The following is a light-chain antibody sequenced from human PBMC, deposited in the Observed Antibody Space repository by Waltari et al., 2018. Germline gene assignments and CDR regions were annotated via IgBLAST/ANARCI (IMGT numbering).Light chain of an antibody. CDR3: QAWDTITGGV. CDR2: QTT. J-gene: IGLJ2*01. V-gene: IGLV3-1*01. CDR1: KSGDKL. Sequence: SYELTQPPSVSVSPGQTASITCSGHKSGDKLARWYQQKPGQSPVLVLYQTTKRPSGIPERFSGSNSGNTATLTISGTQAMDEADYYCQAWDTITGGVFGGGTKLTVL.